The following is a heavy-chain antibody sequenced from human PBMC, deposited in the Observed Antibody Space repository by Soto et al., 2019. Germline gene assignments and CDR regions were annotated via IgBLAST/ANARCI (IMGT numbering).Heavy chain of an antibody. CDR3: ARARYYGSGSIPAVYFDY. CDR2: IYYSGST. J-gene: IGHJ4*02. V-gene: IGHV4-59*01. CDR1: GCSISSYY. Sequence: PSETLSLTCTVSGCSISSYYWSWIRQPPGKGLEWIGYIYYSGSTNYNPSLKSRVTISVDTSKNQFSLKLSSVTAADTAVYYCARARYYGSGSIPAVYFDYWGQGTLVTVSS. D-gene: IGHD3-10*01.